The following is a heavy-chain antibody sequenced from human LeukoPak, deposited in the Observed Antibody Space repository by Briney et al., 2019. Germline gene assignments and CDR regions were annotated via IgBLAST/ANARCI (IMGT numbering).Heavy chain of an antibody. CDR2: IDDSGGST. Sequence: PGGSLRLFCAASGFTFSSYAMTWVRQAPGKGLEWVSTIDDSGGSTYHADSVKGRFTISRDNSRDALHLQMNSLRVEDTAVYYCAKGITIFGVVIESGDYWGQGTLVTVSS. CDR1: GFTFSSYA. V-gene: IGHV3-23*01. D-gene: IGHD3-3*01. J-gene: IGHJ4*02. CDR3: AKGITIFGVVIESGDY.